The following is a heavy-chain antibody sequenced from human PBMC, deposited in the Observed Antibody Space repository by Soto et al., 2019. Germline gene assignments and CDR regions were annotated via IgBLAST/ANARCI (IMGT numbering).Heavy chain of an antibody. CDR1: GFTFSSYE. CDR3: AREGGLYCSGGSCPPL. Sequence: EVQLVESGGGLVQPGGSLRLSCAASGFTFSSYEMNWVRQAPGKGLEWVSYISSSGSTIYYADSVKGRFTISRDNAKNSLYLQMNRLRAEDTAVYYCAREGGLYCSGGSCPPLWGQGTLVTVSS. J-gene: IGHJ4*02. CDR2: ISSSGSTI. D-gene: IGHD2-15*01. V-gene: IGHV3-48*03.